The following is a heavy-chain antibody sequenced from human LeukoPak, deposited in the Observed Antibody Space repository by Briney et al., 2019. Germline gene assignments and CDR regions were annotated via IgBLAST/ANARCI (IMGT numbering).Heavy chain of an antibody. D-gene: IGHD5-18*01. V-gene: IGHV1-46*01. J-gene: IGHJ4*02. CDR3: ARDGRTAMAPFDY. Sequence: GASVKVSCKASGYTFTRYYMHWVRQAPGQGLEWMGIINPSGGHTNYAQKFQGRVTMTRDTSTSTVYMELSSLRSEDTAVYYCARDGRTAMAPFDYWGQGTLVTVSS. CDR1: GYTFTRYY. CDR2: INPSGGHT.